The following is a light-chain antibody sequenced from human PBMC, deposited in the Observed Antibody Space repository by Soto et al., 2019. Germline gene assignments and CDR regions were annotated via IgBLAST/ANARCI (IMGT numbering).Light chain of an antibody. CDR2: GTS. CDR3: EQYGSSPVT. Sequence: EIVLTQSPSTLSLSPGERATLSCRASQIITSSYLAWYQQKPGQAPRLLIYGTSSRATGIPDRFSGSGSGTDFTLTISRLEPEEFAVYYCEQYGSSPVTFGQGTKVDIK. V-gene: IGKV3-20*01. CDR1: QIITSSY. J-gene: IGKJ1*01.